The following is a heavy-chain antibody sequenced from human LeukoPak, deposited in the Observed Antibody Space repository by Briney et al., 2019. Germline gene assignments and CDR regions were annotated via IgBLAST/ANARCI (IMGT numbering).Heavy chain of an antibody. V-gene: IGHV3-9*01. Sequence: SLRLSCAASGFTFDDYVMHGVRQVPGKSLECVSSISWNIINMSYADSAKVRFTYSRDNAKNSLYLQMNSVRTEDTALYYCIKDTHSTGWYGIGNWGQGTLVTVSS. J-gene: IGHJ4*02. CDR3: IKDTHSTGWYGIGN. D-gene: IGHD6-19*01. CDR2: ISWNIINM. CDR1: GFTFDDYV.